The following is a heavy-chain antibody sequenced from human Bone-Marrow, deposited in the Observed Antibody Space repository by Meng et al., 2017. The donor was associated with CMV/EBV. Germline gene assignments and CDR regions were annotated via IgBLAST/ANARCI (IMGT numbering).Heavy chain of an antibody. CDR2: MNPNSGNT. V-gene: IGHV1-8*02. CDR3: ARGTYCGGDCGPHDYYFDY. CDR1: GYTFTSYD. D-gene: IGHD2-21*01. J-gene: IGHJ4*02. Sequence: ASVKVSCKASGYTFTSYDINWVRQATGQGLEWMGWMNPNSGNTGYAQKFQGRVTMTRDTSTSTVYMELSSLRSEDTAVYYCARGTYCGGDCGPHDYYFDYWGQGTLVTLL.